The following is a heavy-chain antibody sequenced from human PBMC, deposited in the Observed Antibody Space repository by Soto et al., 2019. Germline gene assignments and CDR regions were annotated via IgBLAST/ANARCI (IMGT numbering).Heavy chain of an antibody. CDR2: TNPNRGNT. V-gene: IGHV1-8*01. J-gene: IGHJ4*02. D-gene: IGHD6-6*01. Sequence: ASVQVSCQASGFAFTIYDVNWERKATGLGLGWRGWTNPNRGNTGDAQNIQVRVSITSNPSISTDQMELSSLRSENTAVYYCARGYRSTSIGFSPAVNDDWGQGILVTVAS. CDR3: ARGYRSTSIGFSPAVNDD. CDR1: GFAFTIYD.